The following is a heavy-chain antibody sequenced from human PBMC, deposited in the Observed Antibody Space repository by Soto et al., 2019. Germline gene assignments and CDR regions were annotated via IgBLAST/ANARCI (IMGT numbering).Heavy chain of an antibody. CDR1: GFSFSSYA. V-gene: IGHV3-21*05. Sequence: GGSLRLSCVASGFSFSSYAMNWVRQAPGKGLEWVSYISSSSGYTNYADSVKGRFTISRDNAKNSLYLQMNSLRAEDTAVYYCAKEYGRLDYWGQGTLVTVSS. CDR3: AKEYGRLDY. CDR2: ISSSSGYT. J-gene: IGHJ4*02. D-gene: IGHD4-17*01.